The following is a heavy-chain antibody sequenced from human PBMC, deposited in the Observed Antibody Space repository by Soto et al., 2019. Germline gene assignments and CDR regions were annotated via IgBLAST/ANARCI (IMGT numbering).Heavy chain of an antibody. CDR2: TSGSSAII. D-gene: IGHD1-26*01. Sequence: EVQLVQSGGGLAQPGGSLRLSCAASGFTFSSYSMNWVRQAPGKGLEWVSYTSGSSAIIYYADSVKGRFTISRDKATNSLYLLMNSLRDEDTAVYYCAKVGGSPLQGARDDGMDVWGQGTTVTVSS. J-gene: IGHJ6*02. CDR1: GFTFSSYS. V-gene: IGHV3-48*02. CDR3: AKVGGSPLQGARDDGMDV.